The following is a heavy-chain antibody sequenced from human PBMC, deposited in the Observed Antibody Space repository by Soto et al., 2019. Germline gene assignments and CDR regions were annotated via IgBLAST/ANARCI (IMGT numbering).Heavy chain of an antibody. CDR1: DGYFIDYY. J-gene: IGHJ6*02. D-gene: IGHD2-2*01. CDR2: INHSGST. Sequence: SETLCHTCTVEDGYFIDYYWRWIRQHPGKGLEWIGEINHSGSTNYNPSLKSRVTISVDTSKNQFSLKLSSVTAADTAVYYCARLVVPAAAVHYYYGMDVWGQGTTVTVSS. CDR3: ARLVVPAAAVHYYYGMDV. V-gene: IGHV4-34*01.